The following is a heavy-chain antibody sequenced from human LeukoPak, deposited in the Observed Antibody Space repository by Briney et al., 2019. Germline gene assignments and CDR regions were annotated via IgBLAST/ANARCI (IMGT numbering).Heavy chain of an antibody. CDR3: ARDSSGPFDY. CDR1: GFTFSSFS. Sequence: GGSLRLSCAASGFTFSSFSMNWVRQAPGKGLEWVSSISSTSTYKYYPDSLKGRFTISRDNAKNSLYLQMNGLRAEDTAVYYCARDSSGPFDYWGQGTLVTVSS. CDR2: ISSTSTYK. V-gene: IGHV3-21*01. J-gene: IGHJ4*02. D-gene: IGHD3-22*01.